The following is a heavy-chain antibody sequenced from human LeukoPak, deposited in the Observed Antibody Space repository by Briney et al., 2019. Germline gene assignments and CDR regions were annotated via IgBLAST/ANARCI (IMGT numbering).Heavy chain of an antibody. CDR3: ARGAIAVFGVVVNPHAFDI. Sequence: PGGSLRLSCAASGFTFSNYAMHWARQAPGKGLEWVAVISYDGSNKYYADSVKGRFTISRDNSKNTLYLQMNSLRTEDTAVYYCARGAIAVFGVVVNPHAFDIWGRGTMVTVSS. D-gene: IGHD3-3*01. CDR2: ISYDGSNK. J-gene: IGHJ3*02. V-gene: IGHV3-30*04. CDR1: GFTFSNYA.